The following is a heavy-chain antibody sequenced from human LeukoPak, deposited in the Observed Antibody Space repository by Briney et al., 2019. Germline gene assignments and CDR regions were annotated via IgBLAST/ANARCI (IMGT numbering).Heavy chain of an antibody. Sequence: SETLSLTCTVSGGSISSYYWSWIRQPAGKGLEWIGRIYTSGSTNYNPSLKSRVTMSVDTSKTQFSLKLSSVTAADTAVYYCASGIAAAGTDYWGQGTLVTVSS. D-gene: IGHD6-13*01. J-gene: IGHJ4*02. CDR3: ASGIAAAGTDY. V-gene: IGHV4-4*07. CDR1: GGSISSYY. CDR2: IYTSGST.